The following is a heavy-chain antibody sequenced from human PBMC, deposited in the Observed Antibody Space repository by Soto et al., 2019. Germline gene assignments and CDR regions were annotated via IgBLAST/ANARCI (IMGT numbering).Heavy chain of an antibody. CDR1: GGSIKSNDYH. J-gene: IGHJ4*02. V-gene: IGHV4-30-4*01. CDR2: IHNSGTS. D-gene: IGHD6-6*01. Sequence: PWETLSLTGTVSGGSIKSNDYHWSWTRQSPATGLQRIDYIHNSGTSFYKPSLRCRVTVTLDTSRSQFSLTLASVTAAATAVDQCVREESIGAPQLDYWGKGIPVTVSS. CDR3: VREESIGAPQLDY.